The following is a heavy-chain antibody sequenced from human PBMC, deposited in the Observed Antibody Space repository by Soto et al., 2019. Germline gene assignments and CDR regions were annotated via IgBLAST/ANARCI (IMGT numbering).Heavy chain of an antibody. Sequence: SETLSLTCTVSGGSISSGDYYWSWIRQPPGKGLEWIGYIYYSGSTYYNPSLKSRVTISVDTSKNQFSLKLSSVTAADTAVYYCARVSTDFWSGYPHYFDYWGQGTLVTVSS. CDR1: GGSISSGDYY. CDR3: ARVSTDFWSGYPHYFDY. V-gene: IGHV4-30-4*01. D-gene: IGHD3-3*01. J-gene: IGHJ4*02. CDR2: IYYSGST.